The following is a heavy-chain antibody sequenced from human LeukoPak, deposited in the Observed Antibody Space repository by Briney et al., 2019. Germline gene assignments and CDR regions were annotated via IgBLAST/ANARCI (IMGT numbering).Heavy chain of an antibody. D-gene: IGHD4/OR15-4a*01. CDR2: IYHSGST. J-gene: IGHJ5*02. CDR3: ARGVLPDVDP. Sequence: SETLSLTCTVSGDSISSGYYWGWIRQPPGKGLEWIGSIYHSGSTYYNPSLKSRVTISVDTSKNQFSLKLSSVTAADTAVYYCARGVLPDVDPWGQGTLVTVSS. V-gene: IGHV4-38-2*02. CDR1: GDSISSGYY.